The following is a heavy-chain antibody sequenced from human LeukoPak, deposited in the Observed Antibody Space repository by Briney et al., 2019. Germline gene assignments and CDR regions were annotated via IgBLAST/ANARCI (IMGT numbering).Heavy chain of an antibody. CDR2: IRYDGSNK. Sequence: GGSLRLSCAASGFTFSSYGMHSVRQAPGKGLEWVAFIRYDGSNKYYADSVKGRFTISRDNSKNTLYLQMNSLRAEDTAVYYCAKEYCSSTSCYVSDWGQGTLVTVSS. CDR1: GFTFSSYG. CDR3: AKEYCSSTSCYVSD. J-gene: IGHJ4*02. V-gene: IGHV3-30*02. D-gene: IGHD2-2*01.